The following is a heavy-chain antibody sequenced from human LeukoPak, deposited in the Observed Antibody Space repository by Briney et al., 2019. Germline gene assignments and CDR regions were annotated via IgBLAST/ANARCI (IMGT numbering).Heavy chain of an antibody. D-gene: IGHD2-2*01. CDR1: GFTFSSYG. CDR3: AKDSRHTVVPAATAFDI. CDR2: IRYDGSNK. J-gene: IGHJ3*02. V-gene: IGHV3-30*02. Sequence: PGGSLRLSCAASGFTFSSYGMHWVRQAPGKGLEWVAFIRYDGSNKYYADSVKGRFTISRDNSKNTLYLQMNSLRAEDTAVYYCAKDSRHTVVPAATAFDIWGQGTMVTVSS.